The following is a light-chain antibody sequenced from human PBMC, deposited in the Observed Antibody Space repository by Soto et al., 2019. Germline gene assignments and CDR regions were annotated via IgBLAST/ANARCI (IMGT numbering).Light chain of an antibody. J-gene: IGKJ4*01. CDR1: QGVSSY. CDR3: QQRSNWPLT. CDR2: DAS. Sequence: EIVLTQSRATLALSPGERATLSCRASQGVSSYLAWYQQKPGQAPRLLIYDASKRATGIPARFSGSGPGTDFTLTISSLEPEDFAVYYCQQRSNWPLTFGGGTKVDIK. V-gene: IGKV3D-11*01.